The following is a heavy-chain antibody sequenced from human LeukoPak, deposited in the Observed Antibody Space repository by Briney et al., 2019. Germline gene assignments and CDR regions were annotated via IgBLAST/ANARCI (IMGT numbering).Heavy chain of an antibody. CDR1: GGSISSYY. CDR3: ARVRGITMVRGVIIFADAFDI. J-gene: IGHJ3*02. CDR2: IYTSGST. V-gene: IGHV4-4*07. D-gene: IGHD3-10*01. Sequence: PSETPSLTCTVSGGSISSYYWSWIRQPAGKGLEWIGRIYTSGSTNYNPSLKSRVTMSVDTSKNQFSLKLSSVTAADTAVYYCARVRGITMVRGVIIFADAFDIWGQGTMVTVSS.